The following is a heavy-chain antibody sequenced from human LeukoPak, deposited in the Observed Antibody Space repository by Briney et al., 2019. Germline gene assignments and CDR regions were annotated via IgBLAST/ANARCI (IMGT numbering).Heavy chain of an antibody. CDR3: ATEPMPAAYFDY. CDR1: GYTLTELS. J-gene: IGHJ4*02. Sequence: ASVNVSCKVSGYTLTELSMHWVRQAPGKGLEWMGGFDPEDGETIYAQKFQGRVTMTEDTSTDTAYMELSSLRSEDTAVYYCATEPMPAAYFDYWGQGTLVTVSS. CDR2: FDPEDGET. V-gene: IGHV1-24*01. D-gene: IGHD2-2*01.